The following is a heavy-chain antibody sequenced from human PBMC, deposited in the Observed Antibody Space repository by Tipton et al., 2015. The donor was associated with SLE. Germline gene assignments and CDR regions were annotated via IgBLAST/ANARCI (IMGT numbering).Heavy chain of an antibody. Sequence: SLRLSCAASGFTFSDYYMSWIRQAPGKGLEWVSYISSSTSYTNYADSVKGRFTISRDNSKNTLYLQMNSLRAEDTAVYYCAKVLLWFGELFSYYYYYGMDVWGQGTTVTVSS. D-gene: IGHD3-10*01. CDR3: AKVLLWFGELFSYYYYYGMDV. CDR1: GFTFSDYY. V-gene: IGHV3-11*06. J-gene: IGHJ6*02. CDR2: ISSSTSYT.